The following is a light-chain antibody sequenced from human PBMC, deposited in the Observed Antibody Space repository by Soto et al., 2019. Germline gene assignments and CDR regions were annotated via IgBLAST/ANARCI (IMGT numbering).Light chain of an antibody. CDR2: ATS. CDR3: QHYHKYPWT. J-gene: IGKJ1*01. V-gene: IGKV1-5*03. CDR1: QAINNW. Sequence: DVHMTQSPSTLSASVGDRVTITCRASQAINNWLAWYQQRPGKAPKFLIYATSNLESGVPSRFSGSGSGTDFILTISSLQPEDFAIYYCQHYHKYPWTFGQGTRVEI.